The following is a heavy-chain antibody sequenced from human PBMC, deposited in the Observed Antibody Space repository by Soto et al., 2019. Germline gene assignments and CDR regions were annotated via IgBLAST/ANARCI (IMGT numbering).Heavy chain of an antibody. CDR3: ARGDKLSLSAQLDY. D-gene: IGHD3-16*02. Sequence: QVQLVQSGAEVKKPGASVKVSCKASGYTFTGNYMHWVRQAPGQGFEWMGWINVNSGGTKYAQKFQGWVTMTRDTSISTAYMELSRLRSDDTAVYYCARGDKLSLSAQLDYWGQGTLVTVSS. CDR1: GYTFTGNY. V-gene: IGHV1-2*04. CDR2: INVNSGGT. J-gene: IGHJ4*02.